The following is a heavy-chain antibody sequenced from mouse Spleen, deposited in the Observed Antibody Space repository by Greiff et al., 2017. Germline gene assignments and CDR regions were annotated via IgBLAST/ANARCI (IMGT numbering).Heavy chain of an antibody. J-gene: IGHJ2*01. V-gene: IGHV1S81*02. CDR2: INPSNGRT. Sequence: QVQLQQPGAELVKPGASVKLSCKASGYTFTSYWMHWVKQRPGQGLEWIGEINPSNGRTNYNEKFKSKATLTVDKSSSTAYMQLSSLTSEDSAVYYCANRYDGFDYWGQGTTLTVSS. CDR3: ANRYDGFDY. CDR1: GYTFTSYW. D-gene: IGHD2-14*01.